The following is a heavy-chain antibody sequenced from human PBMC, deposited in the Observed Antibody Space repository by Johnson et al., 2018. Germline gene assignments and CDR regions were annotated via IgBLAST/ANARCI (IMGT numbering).Heavy chain of an antibody. V-gene: IGHV1-69*01. J-gene: IGHJ1*01. CDR2: ITPIFGSA. D-gene: IGHD6-19*01. CDR3: ARDKYTGSGWPEYFHH. CDR1: GGSFSSYA. Sequence: VQLVESGAEVKKPGSSVKVSCKASGGSFSSYAISWVRQAPGQGLEWMGGITPIFGSANYAQKFQGRFPITAEGSTRISYMELRSLNSGDTAMYYCARDKYTGSGWPEYFHHWGQGTLGTVSS.